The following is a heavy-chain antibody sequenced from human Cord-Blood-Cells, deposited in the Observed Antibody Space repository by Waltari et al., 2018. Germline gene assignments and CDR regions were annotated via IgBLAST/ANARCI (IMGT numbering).Heavy chain of an antibody. CDR1: GGSISSGASH. CDR2: IYDSGST. CDR3: ARAGCSSTSCYYAFDY. V-gene: IGHV4-30-4*01. Sequence: QVQLQESGPGLVQPPKTLSLTCTVSGGSISSGASHWSWIRHAPGKGLEWIGYIYDSGSTYYNPSLKSRVTISVDTSKNQFSLKLSSVTAADTAVYYCARAGCSSTSCYYAFDYWGQGTLVTVSS. D-gene: IGHD2-2*01. J-gene: IGHJ4*02.